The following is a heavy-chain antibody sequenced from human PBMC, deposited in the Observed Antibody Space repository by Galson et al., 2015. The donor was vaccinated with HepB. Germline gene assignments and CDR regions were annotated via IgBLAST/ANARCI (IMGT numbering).Heavy chain of an antibody. J-gene: IGHJ3*02. CDR2: ISYDGSNK. V-gene: IGHV3-30*18. CDR3: AKDRYYYGTDAFDI. Sequence: SLRLSCAASGFTFSSYGMHWVRQAPGKGLEWVAVISYDGSNKYYADSVKGRFTISRDNSKNTLYLQMNSLRAEDTAVYYCAKDRYYYGTDAFDIWGQGTKVTVSS. CDR1: GFTFSSYG. D-gene: IGHD3-10*01.